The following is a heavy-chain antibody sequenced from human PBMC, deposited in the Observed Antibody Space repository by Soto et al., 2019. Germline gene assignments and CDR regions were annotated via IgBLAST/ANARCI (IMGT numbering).Heavy chain of an antibody. Sequence: SGATLVNPTQTLTLTCTFSGFSLSTHGVGVGWVRQPAGKALEWLALIYWDDDKRYSASLNSRLTITKDTSKNQVVLTMTNMDPVDTATYYCAHAMLYCTGGSCSTWFDSWGQGTLVTVSS. V-gene: IGHV2-5*02. J-gene: IGHJ5*01. CDR2: IYWDDDK. D-gene: IGHD2-15*01. CDR3: AHAMLYCTGGSCSTWFDS. CDR1: GFSLSTHGVG.